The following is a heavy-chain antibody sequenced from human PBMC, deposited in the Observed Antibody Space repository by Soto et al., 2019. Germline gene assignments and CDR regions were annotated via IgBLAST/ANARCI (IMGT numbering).Heavy chain of an antibody. CDR1: GGTFSSYA. D-gene: IGHD1-26*01. J-gene: IGHJ6*02. V-gene: IGHV1-69*06. CDR3: ARGTRSGSYYYYGLDV. Sequence: SVKVSCKASGGTFSSYAISWVRQAPGQGLEWMGGIIPIFGTTNYARRFQGRVTITADKSTSTAYMELPSLRSEDTAVYYCARGTRSGSYYYYGLDVWGQGTTVTVSS. CDR2: IIPIFGTT.